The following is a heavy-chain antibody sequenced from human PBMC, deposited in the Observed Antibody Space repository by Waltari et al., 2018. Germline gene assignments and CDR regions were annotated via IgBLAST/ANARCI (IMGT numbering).Heavy chain of an antibody. CDR3: ASRYSSSPGHFDY. D-gene: IGHD6-6*01. CDR2: IYTSGST. CDR1: GGSISSGSYY. Sequence: QVQLQESGPGLVKPSQTLSLTCTVSGGSISSGSYYWRWIRQPAGKGLEWIGRIYTSGSTNYNPSLKSRVTISVDTSKNQFSLKLSSVTAADKAVYYCASRYSSSPGHFDYWGQGTLVTVSS. V-gene: IGHV4-61*02. J-gene: IGHJ4*02.